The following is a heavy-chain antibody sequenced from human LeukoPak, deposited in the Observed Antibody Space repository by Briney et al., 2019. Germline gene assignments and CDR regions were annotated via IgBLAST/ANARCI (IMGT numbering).Heavy chain of an antibody. Sequence: SETLSLTCTVSGGSTSSSSYYWGWIRQPPGKGLEWIGSIYYSGSTYYNPSLKSRVTISVDTSKNQFSLKLSSVTAADTAVYYCARVQGGIVATSFDYWGQGTLVTVSS. CDR3: ARVQGGIVATSFDY. CDR1: GGSTSSSSYY. D-gene: IGHD5-12*01. J-gene: IGHJ4*02. V-gene: IGHV4-39*07. CDR2: IYYSGST.